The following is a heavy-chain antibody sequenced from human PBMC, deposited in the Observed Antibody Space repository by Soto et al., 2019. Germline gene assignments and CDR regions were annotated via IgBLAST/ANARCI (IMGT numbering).Heavy chain of an antibody. Sequence: EVQLLESGGGLVQPGGSLRLSCAASGFTFSSYAMSWVRQAPGKGLEWVSAISGSGGSTYYADSVKGRFTISRDNSKNTLYLQMNSMRANDTAVYYCASRRGVIPIYAFDIWGQGTMVTVSS. V-gene: IGHV3-23*01. D-gene: IGHD3-10*01. J-gene: IGHJ3*02. CDR1: GFTFSSYA. CDR2: ISGSGGST. CDR3: ASRRGVIPIYAFDI.